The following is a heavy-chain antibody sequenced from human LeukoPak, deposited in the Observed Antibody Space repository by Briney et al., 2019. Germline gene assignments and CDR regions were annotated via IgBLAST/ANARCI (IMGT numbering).Heavy chain of an antibody. V-gene: IGHV4-34*01. Sequence: NPSETLSLTCAVYGGSFSGYYWSWIRQPPGKGLEWIGEVNHSGSTNYNPSLKSRVTISVDTSKNQFSLKLSSMTAAETAVYYCGRAMGGYDFWGVYYPVAAFNIWAQGKMVTFSS. J-gene: IGHJ3*02. CDR1: GGSFSGYY. CDR2: VNHSGST. CDR3: GRAMGGYDFWGVYYPVAAFNI. D-gene: IGHD3-3*01.